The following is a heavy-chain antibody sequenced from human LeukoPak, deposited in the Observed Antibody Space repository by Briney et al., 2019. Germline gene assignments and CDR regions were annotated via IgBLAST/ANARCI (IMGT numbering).Heavy chain of an antibody. CDR3: ARGIQLWYFDY. V-gene: IGHV1-3*01. D-gene: IGHD5-18*01. CDR1: GYTFTSYA. J-gene: IGHJ4*02. Sequence: ASVKVSCKASGYTFTSYAMHWVRQAPGQRLEWMGWINAGNGNTKYSQKFQGRVTITRDASASTAYMELSSLRSEDTAVYYCARGIQLWYFDYWGQGTLVTVSS. CDR2: INAGNGNT.